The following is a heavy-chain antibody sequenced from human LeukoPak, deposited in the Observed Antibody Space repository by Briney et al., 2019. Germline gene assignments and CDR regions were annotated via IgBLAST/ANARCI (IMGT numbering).Heavy chain of an antibody. CDR3: ASLLAGQNWFDP. CDR2: INPSGGST. D-gene: IGHD2-15*01. V-gene: IGHV1-46*01. CDR1: GYTFTSYY. Sequence: ASVKVSCKASGYTFTSYYMHWVRQAPGQGLEWMGIINPSGGSTSYAQKFQGRVTMTTDTSTSTAYMELRSLRSDDTAVYYCASLLAGQNWFDPWGQGTLVTVSS. J-gene: IGHJ5*02.